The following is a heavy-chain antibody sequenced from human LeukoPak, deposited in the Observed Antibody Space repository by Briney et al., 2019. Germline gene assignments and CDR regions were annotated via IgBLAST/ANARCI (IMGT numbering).Heavy chain of an antibody. J-gene: IGHJ4*02. CDR2: ISASGGNP. D-gene: IGHD3-9*01. CDR3: AKGDNNILTGYYNSFDS. Sequence: GGSLRLSCAASGFIFSNYAMSWVRQAPGKGLEWVSGISASGGNPYYADSVKGRFTISRDNSRNTLYLQMNSLRAEDTALFYCAKGDNNILTGYYNSFDSWGQGTLVTVSS. V-gene: IGHV3-23*01. CDR1: GFIFSNYA.